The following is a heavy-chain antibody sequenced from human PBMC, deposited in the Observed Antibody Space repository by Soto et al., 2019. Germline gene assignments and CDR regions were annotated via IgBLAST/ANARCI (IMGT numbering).Heavy chain of an antibody. Sequence: VGSLRLSCAASGFTFSSYDMHWVRQAPGKGLEWVAVIWYDGSNKYYADSVKGRFTISRDNSKNTLYLQMNSLRAEDTAVYYCARGDRITIFGVVIGDYFDYWGQGTLVTVSS. V-gene: IGHV3-33*01. CDR3: ARGDRITIFGVVIGDYFDY. J-gene: IGHJ4*02. D-gene: IGHD3-3*01. CDR1: GFTFSSYD. CDR2: IWYDGSNK.